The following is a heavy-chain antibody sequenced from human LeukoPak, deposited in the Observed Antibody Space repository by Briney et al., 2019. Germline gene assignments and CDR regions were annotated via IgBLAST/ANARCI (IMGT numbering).Heavy chain of an antibody. V-gene: IGHV3-20*04. J-gene: IGHJ5*02. D-gene: IGHD6-13*01. CDR3: AREVSAAGTVVWFDP. Sequence: PGGSLRLSCAASGFTFDDYGMSWVRQAPGKGLEWVSGINWNGGSTGYADSVKGRFTISRDNAKNSLYLQMNSLRAEDTALYYCAREVSAAGTVVWFDPWGQGTLVTASS. CDR1: GFTFDDYG. CDR2: INWNGGST.